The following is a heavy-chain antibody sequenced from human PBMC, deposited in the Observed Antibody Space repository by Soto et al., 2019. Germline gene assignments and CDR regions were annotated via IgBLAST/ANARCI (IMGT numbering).Heavy chain of an antibody. Sequence: GGSLRLSCSASGFPFSTYTMYWVRQAPGKGLEWVSSITTGSSRNIFYADSVKGRFTISRDNANNILYLEMDNLRVEDTAVYYCARDDAIFGAIPRMDTWGQGTTVTVS. D-gene: IGHD3-3*01. CDR1: GFPFSTYT. CDR2: ITTGSSRNI. CDR3: ARDDAIFGAIPRMDT. V-gene: IGHV3-21*06. J-gene: IGHJ6*02.